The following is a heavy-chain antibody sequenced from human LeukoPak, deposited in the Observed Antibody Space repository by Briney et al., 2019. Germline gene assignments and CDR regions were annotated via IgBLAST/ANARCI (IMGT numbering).Heavy chain of an antibody. CDR2: INWNGGGT. Sequence: GGSLRLSCAASGFTFDDYGMSWVRQAPGKGLEWVSGINWNGGGTVYADSVKGRFTISRDNAKTSLYLQMNSLRAEDTALYYCARDVGYSYGTYFDYWGQGTLVTVSS. V-gene: IGHV3-20*04. CDR1: GFTFDDYG. D-gene: IGHD5-18*01. CDR3: ARDVGYSYGTYFDY. J-gene: IGHJ4*02.